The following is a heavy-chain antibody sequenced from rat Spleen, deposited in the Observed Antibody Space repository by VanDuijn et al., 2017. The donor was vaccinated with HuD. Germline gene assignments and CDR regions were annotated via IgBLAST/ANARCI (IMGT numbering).Heavy chain of an antibody. CDR3: TRDYDGTYYRYYYVMDA. D-gene: IGHD1-12*02. V-gene: IGHV2-13*01. CDR1: GFPLSSYG. CDR2: IWGDGRT. Sequence: QVQLKESGPGLVQPSQTLSLTCTVSGFPLSSYGVIWVRQPPGKGWEWMGGIWGDGRTDYNSALKSRLSSSRDTSKSQVFLKMNSLQTDDTAIYFCTRDYDGTYYRYYYVMDAWGQGASVTVSS. J-gene: IGHJ4*01.